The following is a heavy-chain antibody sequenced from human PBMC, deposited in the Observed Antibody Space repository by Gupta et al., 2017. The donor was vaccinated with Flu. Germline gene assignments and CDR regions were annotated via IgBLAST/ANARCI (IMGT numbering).Heavy chain of an antibody. CDR3: AKFMRYDGHEWDS. Sequence: EVKLLDSGGTLVQPGGSLRLSCAAYGFTFSGYTMTWVRQAPGKGLEWVAGISGSGGEACDGDAVKGRLNIYRDKLNNTVVLQMDTRRYEDTAVYYCAKFMRYDGHEWDSWGQGTLVTVSS. CDR1: GFTFSGYT. D-gene: IGHD1-1*01. CDR2: ISGSGGEA. J-gene: IGHJ5*01. V-gene: IGHV3-23*01.